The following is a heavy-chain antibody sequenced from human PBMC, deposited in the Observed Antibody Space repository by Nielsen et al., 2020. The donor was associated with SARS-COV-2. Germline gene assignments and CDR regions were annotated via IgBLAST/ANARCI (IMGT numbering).Heavy chain of an antibody. D-gene: IGHD6-19*01. V-gene: IGHV1-69*05. Sequence: SVKVSCKASGGTFSSYAISWVRQAPGQGLEWMGGIIPIFGTANYAQKFQGRVTMTSDTSISTAFMELSRLKSDDTAMYYCVRSGYNSGSDYWGPGALVTVSS. CDR1: GGTFSSYA. CDR3: VRSGYNSGSDY. CDR2: IIPIFGTA. J-gene: IGHJ4*02.